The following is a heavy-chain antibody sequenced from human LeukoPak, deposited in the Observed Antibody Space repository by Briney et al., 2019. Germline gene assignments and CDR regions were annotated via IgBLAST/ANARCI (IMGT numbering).Heavy chain of an antibody. CDR2: IKQDGSEK. J-gene: IGHJ3*02. D-gene: IGHD3/OR15-3a*01. V-gene: IGHV3-7*01. CDR1: GFTFSSYC. Sequence: GGSLRLSCAVSGFTFSSYCMSWVRQAPGKGLEWVASIKQDGSEKYYVDSVKGRFTISRDNAKNSLYLQMNSLRAEDTAVYYCARDWTYASDIWGQGTMVTVSS. CDR3: ARDWTYASDI.